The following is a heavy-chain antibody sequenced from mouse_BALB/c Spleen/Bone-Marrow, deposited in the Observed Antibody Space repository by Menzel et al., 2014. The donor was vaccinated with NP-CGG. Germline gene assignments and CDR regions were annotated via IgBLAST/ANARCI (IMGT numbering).Heavy chain of an antibody. Sequence: VQRVESGPELVKPGASVRISCKASGYTFTSYYIHWVKQRPGQGLEWIGRIYPGNVNTKYNEKFKGKATLTADKSSSTAYMQLSSLTSEDSAVYFCARFYYGSSYAMDYWGQGTSVTVSS. CDR2: IYPGNVNT. CDR1: GYTFTSYY. CDR3: ARFYYGSSYAMDY. V-gene: IGHV1S56*01. J-gene: IGHJ4*01. D-gene: IGHD1-1*01.